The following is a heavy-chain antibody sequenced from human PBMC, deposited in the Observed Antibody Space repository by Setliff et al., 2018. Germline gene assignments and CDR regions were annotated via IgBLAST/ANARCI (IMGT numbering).Heavy chain of an antibody. D-gene: IGHD1-26*01. V-gene: IGHV4-38-2*01. Sequence: SETLSLTCAVSGYSISSGYYWGWIRQPPGKGLEWIGSIYHSGSTYYNPSLKSRVTISVDTSKNQFSLKLSSVTAADTAVYYCASMGATRDYWGQGTLVTVSS. CDR2: IYHSGST. J-gene: IGHJ4*02. CDR3: ASMGATRDY. CDR1: GYSISSGYY.